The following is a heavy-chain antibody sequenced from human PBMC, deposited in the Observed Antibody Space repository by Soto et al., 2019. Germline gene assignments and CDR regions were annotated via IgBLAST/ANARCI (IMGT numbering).Heavy chain of an antibody. Sequence: ASVKVSCKASGYTFTDYYMHWVRQAPGQGLEWMGWINPNSGGTNYAQKFQGRVTMTRDASISTAYMELNRLRSDDTAVYYCARDQSPSSGWPGMDVWGQGTTVTVSS. J-gene: IGHJ6*02. D-gene: IGHD6-19*01. CDR1: GYTFTDYY. CDR2: INPNSGGT. CDR3: ARDQSPSSGWPGMDV. V-gene: IGHV1-2*02.